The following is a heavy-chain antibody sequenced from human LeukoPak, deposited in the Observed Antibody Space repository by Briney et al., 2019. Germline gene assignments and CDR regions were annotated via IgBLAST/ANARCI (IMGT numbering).Heavy chain of an antibody. CDR2: TYTGGNS. D-gene: IGHD1-26*01. CDR3: AKGGKWDVTPFDY. CDR1: GFTVSSIH. Sequence: GGSLRLSCAASGFTVSSIHMVWVRQAPGKGLEWVSVTYTGGNSYYADSVKGRFTISRDNSKNTLYLQVNSLRAEDTAVYYCAKGGKWDVTPFDYWGQGTLVTVSS. J-gene: IGHJ4*02. V-gene: IGHV3-53*01.